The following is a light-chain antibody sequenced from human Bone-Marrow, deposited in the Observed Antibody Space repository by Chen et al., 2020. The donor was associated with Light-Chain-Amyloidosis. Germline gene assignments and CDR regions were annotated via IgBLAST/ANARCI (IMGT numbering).Light chain of an antibody. Sequence: QSVLTQPPSPSGTPGQRVTISCSGSSSNIGSNHLYWYQQLPGTAPKLLIYRNNQRPSGVPDRFSGSKSGTSASLAISGLRSEDEADYYCAAWDDSLSVYVFGTGTKVTVL. CDR1: SSNIGSNH. CDR3: AAWDDSLSVYV. J-gene: IGLJ1*01. CDR2: RNN. V-gene: IGLV1-47*01.